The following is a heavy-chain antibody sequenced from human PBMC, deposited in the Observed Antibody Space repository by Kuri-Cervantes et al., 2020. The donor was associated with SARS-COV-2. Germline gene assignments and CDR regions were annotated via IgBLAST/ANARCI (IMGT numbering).Heavy chain of an antibody. D-gene: IGHD2/OR15-2a*01. CDR2: INHSGST. CDR1: GGSFSGYY. J-gene: IGHJ4*02. Sequence: ESLKISCAVYGGSFSGYYWSWIRQPPGKGLEWIGEINHSGSTNYNPSLRSRVTISVDTSKTQFSLRLSSVTAADTAVYYCAGPQNYYFDYWGQGTLVTVSS. V-gene: IGHV4-34*01. CDR3: AGPQNYYFDY.